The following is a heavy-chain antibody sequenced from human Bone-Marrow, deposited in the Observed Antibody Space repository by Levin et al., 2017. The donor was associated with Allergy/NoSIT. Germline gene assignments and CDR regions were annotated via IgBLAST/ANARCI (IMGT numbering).Heavy chain of an antibody. J-gene: IGHJ3*02. CDR2: IYPGDSDA. V-gene: IGHV5-51*01. Sequence: RGESLKISCKASGYTLTNYWIAWVRQMPGKGLQYMGIIYPGDSDARYSPSFEGQVTMSVDKSFNTAYLQWASLTAPDTAIYYCARPHFDILTVFFPDAFDIWGQGTMVTVSP. CDR3: ARPHFDILTVFFPDAFDI. CDR1: GYTLTNYW. D-gene: IGHD3-9*01.